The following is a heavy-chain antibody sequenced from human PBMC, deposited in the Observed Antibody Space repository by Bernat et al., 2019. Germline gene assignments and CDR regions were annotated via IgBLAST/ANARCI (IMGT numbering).Heavy chain of an antibody. V-gene: IGHV3-23*01. CDR2: ITGSGNTI. CDR1: GFTFSTYA. J-gene: IGHJ4*01. Sequence: EVQLLQSGGGLVQPGGSLRLSCAASGFTFSTYAMSWVRQAPGKGLQWVSVITGSGNTIYYADSVKRQFTISRDSTRTTLYVQMNSLGAEDTAVYYSAKSRGNSFQYYFDYWGRGTLVTVSS. CDR3: AKSRGNSFQYYFDY. D-gene: IGHD5-18*01.